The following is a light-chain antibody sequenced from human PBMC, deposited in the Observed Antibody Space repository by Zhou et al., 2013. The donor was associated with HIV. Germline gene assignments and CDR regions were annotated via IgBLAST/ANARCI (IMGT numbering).Light chain of an antibody. CDR2: ATS. CDR3: QQDTP. Sequence: LTQSPITVSSTPGERATLSCRAGHGDVAWYQHKPGQSPRLLIFATSRRASGIPDRFRGSVSGTDATLTISRLEPEDFTQYFCQQDTPFGQVTRLEI. J-gene: IGKJ5*01. V-gene: IGKV3-20*01. CDR1: HGD.